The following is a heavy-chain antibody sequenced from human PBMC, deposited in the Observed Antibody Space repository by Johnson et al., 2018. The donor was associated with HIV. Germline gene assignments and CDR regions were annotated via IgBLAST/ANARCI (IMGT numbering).Heavy chain of an antibody. V-gene: IGHV3-20*04. J-gene: IGHJ3*02. D-gene: IGHD5-24*01. Sequence: VQLVESGGGVVRPGGSLRLSCAASGFTFDDYGMSWVRQAPGKGLEWVSGISWNSESMASADSVKGLFTISRDNAKNSLYLQRISLRAEDTALYYCARACRDCYTCDVYDIWGQGTMLTVSS. CDR1: GFTFDDYG. CDR2: ISWNSESM. CDR3: ARACRDCYTCDVYDI.